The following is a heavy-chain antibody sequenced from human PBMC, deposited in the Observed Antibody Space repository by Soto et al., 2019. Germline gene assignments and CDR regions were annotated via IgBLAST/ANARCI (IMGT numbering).Heavy chain of an antibody. D-gene: IGHD3-10*01. CDR1: GGSFSGYY. V-gene: IGHV4-34*01. CDR2: INHSGST. J-gene: IGHJ4*02. CDR3: ARRTYYYGSGSYRPEYYFDY. Sequence: QVQLQQWGAGLLKPSETLSLTCAVYGGSFSGYYWSWIRQPPGQGLEWIGEINHSGSTNYNPSLKRRVTISVDTSKNQFSLKLSSVTAADTAVYYCARRTYYYGSGSYRPEYYFDYWGQGTLVTVSS.